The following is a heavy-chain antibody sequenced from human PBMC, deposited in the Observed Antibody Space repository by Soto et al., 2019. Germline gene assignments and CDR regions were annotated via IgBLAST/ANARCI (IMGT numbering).Heavy chain of an antibody. CDR1: GFTFSGHD. Sequence: GGSLRLSCAASGFTFSGHDMSWVRQGPGKGLEWVSAISGSGGSTYYADSLKGRFTISRDNSKNTLYLQMNSPRAEDTAVYYCAKHRGVGRIAALTTDYWGQGTLVTVSS. CDR2: ISGSGGST. J-gene: IGHJ4*02. CDR3: AKHRGVGRIAALTTDY. V-gene: IGHV3-23*01. D-gene: IGHD6-6*01.